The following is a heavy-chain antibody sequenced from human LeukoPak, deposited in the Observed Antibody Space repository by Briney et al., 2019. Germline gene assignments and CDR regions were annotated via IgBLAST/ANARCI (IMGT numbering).Heavy chain of an antibody. J-gene: IGHJ4*02. CDR2: ITTSGGGP. CDR1: GFKFDKYA. V-gene: IGHV3-23*01. Sequence: GGSLRLSCAASGFKFDKYAMSWVRQAPGEGPEWVSGITTSGGGPSYADSVKGRFSISRDNSKNTLYLQMSSLRAEDTAIYYSAKDGRSSAPHWGQGTLVTVSS. D-gene: IGHD6-6*01. CDR3: AKDGRSSAPH.